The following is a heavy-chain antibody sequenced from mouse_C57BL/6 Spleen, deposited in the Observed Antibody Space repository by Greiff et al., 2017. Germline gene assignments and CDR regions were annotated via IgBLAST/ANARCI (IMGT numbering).Heavy chain of an antibody. Sequence: QVQLKESGAELVRPGTSVKVSCKASGYAFTNYLIEWVKQRPGQGLEWIGVINPGSGGTNYNEKFKGKATLTADKSSSTAYMQLSSLTSEDSAVYFCARRTVVALDYWGQGTTLTVSS. J-gene: IGHJ2*01. CDR1: GYAFTNYL. V-gene: IGHV1-54*01. D-gene: IGHD1-1*01. CDR3: ARRTVVALDY. CDR2: INPGSGGT.